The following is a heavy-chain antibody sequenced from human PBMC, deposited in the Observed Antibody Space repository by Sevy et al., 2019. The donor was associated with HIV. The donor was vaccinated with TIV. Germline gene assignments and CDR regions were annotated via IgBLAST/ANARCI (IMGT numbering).Heavy chain of an antibody. D-gene: IGHD3-10*01. V-gene: IGHV3-21*01. Sequence: GGSLRLSCAASGFTFSYYNMNWVRQAPGKGLEWVSCISSGSSYIFYVDSVKGRFTISRDNAKDSLFLQMNSLRAEDTAVYYCARYLDYYASGPPDSWGRGTLVTVSS. CDR3: ARYLDYYASGPPDS. CDR2: ISSGSSYI. J-gene: IGHJ4*02. CDR1: GFTFSYYN.